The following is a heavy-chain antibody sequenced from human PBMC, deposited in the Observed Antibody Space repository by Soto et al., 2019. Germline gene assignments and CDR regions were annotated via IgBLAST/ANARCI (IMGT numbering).Heavy chain of an antibody. V-gene: IGHV4-34*01. CDR2: INHSGST. J-gene: IGHJ4*02. D-gene: IGHD2-15*01. CDR1: GGSFSGYY. Sequence: SETLSLTCAVYGGSFSGYYWSWIRQPPGKGLEWIGEINHSGSTNYNPSLKSRVTISVDRSKNQFSLKLSSVTAADTAVYYCARKLYCSGGSSYSVFFNYWGQGPLVTVSS. CDR3: ARKLYCSGGSSYSVFFNY.